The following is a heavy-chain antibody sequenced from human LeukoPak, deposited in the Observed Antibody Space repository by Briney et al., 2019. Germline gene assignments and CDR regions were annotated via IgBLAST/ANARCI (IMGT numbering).Heavy chain of an antibody. Sequence: PSETLSLTCAVYGGSFSGYYWSWIRQPPGKGLEWIGEINHSGSTNYNPSLKSRVTISVDTSKNQFSLKLSSETAADTAVYYCARAPYSSSWYVDYWGQGTLVTVSS. CDR1: GGSFSGYY. V-gene: IGHV4-34*01. J-gene: IGHJ4*02. CDR2: INHSGST. D-gene: IGHD6-13*01. CDR3: ARAPYSSSWYVDY.